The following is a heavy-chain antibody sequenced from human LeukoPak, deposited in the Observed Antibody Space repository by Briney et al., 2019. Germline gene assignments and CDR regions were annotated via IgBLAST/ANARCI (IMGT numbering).Heavy chain of an antibody. Sequence: ASVKVSCKASGYTFTSYYMHWVRQAPGQGLEWMGIINPSGGSTSYAQKFQGRVTITRDMSTSTAYMELSSLRSEDTAVYYCAARGGSENWGQGTLVTVSS. CDR2: INPSGGST. CDR1: GYTFTSYY. V-gene: IGHV1-46*01. D-gene: IGHD1-26*01. J-gene: IGHJ4*02. CDR3: AARGGSEN.